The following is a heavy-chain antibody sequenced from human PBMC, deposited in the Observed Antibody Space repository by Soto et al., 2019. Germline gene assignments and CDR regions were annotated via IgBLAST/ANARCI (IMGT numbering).Heavy chain of an antibody. V-gene: IGHV1-69*01. Sequence: QVQLVQSGAEVKKPGSSVKVSCKASGGTFSSYAISWVRQAPGQGLEWMGGIIAISGKANYAQKFQGRVTITADESTSRAYMELSSRGSDITAVYYFAISEGSTASLVINYYYYYGMDGWWQGNRVTVPS. J-gene: IGHJ6*01. CDR3: AISEGSTASLVINYYYYYGMDG. D-gene: IGHD2-2*01. CDR1: GGTFSSYA. CDR2: IIAISGKA.